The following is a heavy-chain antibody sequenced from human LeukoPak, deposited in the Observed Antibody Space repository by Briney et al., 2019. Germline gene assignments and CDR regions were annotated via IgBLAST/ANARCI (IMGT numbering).Heavy chain of an antibody. V-gene: IGHV3-33*01. D-gene: IGHD3-22*01. CDR1: GFTFSSYG. J-gene: IGHJ4*02. CDR3: ASSYDSSGSSVGYFDY. CDR2: IWYDGSNK. Sequence: GGSLRLSCAASGFTFSSYGMHWVRRAPGKGLEWVAVIWYDGSNKYYVDSVKGRFTISRDNSKNTLYLQMNSLRAEDTAVYYCASSYDSSGSSVGYFDYWGQGTLVTVSS.